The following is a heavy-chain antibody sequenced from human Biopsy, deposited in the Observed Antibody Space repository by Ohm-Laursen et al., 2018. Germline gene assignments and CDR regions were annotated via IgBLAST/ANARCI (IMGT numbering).Heavy chain of an antibody. V-gene: IGHV4-4*07. D-gene: IGHD3-3*01. Sequence: SDTLSLTCTVSGASMTGYFWTWVRQPAGKGLEWIGHIYTIGDTTYNLSLESRVTMSLDTSKNQFSLKMTSLTAADTAVYFCAREDEGLLRALDLWGQGTMVTVSS. CDR1: GASMTGYF. CDR2: IYTIGDT. J-gene: IGHJ3*01. CDR3: AREDEGLLRALDL.